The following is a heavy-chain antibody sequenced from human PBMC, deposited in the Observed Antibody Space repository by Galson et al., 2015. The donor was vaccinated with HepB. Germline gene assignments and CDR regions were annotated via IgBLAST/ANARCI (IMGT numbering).Heavy chain of an antibody. Sequence: SLRLSCAASGFTFSSYAMSWVRQAPGKGLEWVSAISGSGGSTYYADSVKGRFTISRDNSKNTLYLQMNSLRTEDTAVYYCVKGLRQWLVPIAFDIWGQGTIATVSS. D-gene: IGHD6-19*01. CDR1: GFTFSSYA. CDR2: ISGSGGST. CDR3: VKGLRQWLVPIAFDI. V-gene: IGHV3-23*01. J-gene: IGHJ3*02.